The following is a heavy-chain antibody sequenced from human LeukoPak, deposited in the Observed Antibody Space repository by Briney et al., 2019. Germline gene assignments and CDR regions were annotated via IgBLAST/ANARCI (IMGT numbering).Heavy chain of an antibody. CDR2: IYTSGST. J-gene: IGHJ5*02. CDR1: GGSISSYY. V-gene: IGHV4-4*07. Sequence: SETLSLTCTVSGGSISSYYWSWIRQPAGKGLEWIGRIYTSGSTNYNPSLKSRVTMSVDTSENQFSLKLSSVTAADTAVYYCAREGYSSGWFHALNWFDPWGQGTLVTVSS. D-gene: IGHD6-19*01. CDR3: AREGYSSGWFHALNWFDP.